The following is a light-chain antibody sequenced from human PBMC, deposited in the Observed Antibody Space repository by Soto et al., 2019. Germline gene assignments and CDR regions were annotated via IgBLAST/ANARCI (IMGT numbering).Light chain of an antibody. V-gene: IGKV2-30*02. J-gene: IGKJ1*01. CDR1: QSLVHSNGNTY. Sequence: DVVMTQSPLSLPVTLGQPASISCRSSQSLVHSNGNTYLNWFQQRPGQSPRRLLYKVSIRVSGVPDRFSGSGSGTDFTLKISRVEADDVGVYYCMQGTHWPRTFGQGTKVEIK. CDR2: KVS. CDR3: MQGTHWPRT.